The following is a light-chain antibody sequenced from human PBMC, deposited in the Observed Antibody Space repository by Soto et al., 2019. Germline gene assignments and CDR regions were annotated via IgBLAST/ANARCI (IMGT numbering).Light chain of an antibody. V-gene: IGKV3-15*01. CDR1: QSVSSN. CDR2: GAS. CDR3: QQYNNWPPWT. J-gene: IGKJ4*01. Sequence: EIVMTQSPATLSVSPGERATLSYRASQSVSSNLAWYQQKPGQAPRLLIYGASTRATGIPARFSGSGSGTEFTLTISSLQSEDFAVYYCQQYNNWPPWTFGGGTKVEIK.